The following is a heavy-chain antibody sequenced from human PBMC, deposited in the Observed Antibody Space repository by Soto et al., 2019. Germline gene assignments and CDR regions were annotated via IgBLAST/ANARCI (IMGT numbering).Heavy chain of an antibody. D-gene: IGHD2-21*02. J-gene: IGHJ6*02. CDR1: RYIFTAYF. V-gene: IGHV1-69*13. CDR3: ARDTAYCGGDCYSLPSGGMDV. Sequence: GASVKVSCKAPRYIFTAYFMHWVRQAPGQGLEWMGGIIPIFGTANYAQKFQGRVTITADESTSTAYMELSSLRSEDTAVYYCARDTAYCGGDCYSLPSGGMDVWGQGTTVTVSS. CDR2: IIPIFGTA.